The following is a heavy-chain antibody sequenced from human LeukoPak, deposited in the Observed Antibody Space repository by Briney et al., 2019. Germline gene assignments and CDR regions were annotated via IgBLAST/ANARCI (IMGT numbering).Heavy chain of an antibody. V-gene: IGHV4-34*01. CDR1: GGSFSGYY. Sequence: SETLSLTCAVYGGSFSGYYWSWIRQPPGKGLEWIGEINHSGSTNYNPSLKSRVTISVDTYKNQFSLKLSSVTAADTAVYYCARGLDTDFDYWGQGTLVTVSS. CDR3: ARGLDTDFDY. J-gene: IGHJ4*02. D-gene: IGHD5-18*01. CDR2: INHSGST.